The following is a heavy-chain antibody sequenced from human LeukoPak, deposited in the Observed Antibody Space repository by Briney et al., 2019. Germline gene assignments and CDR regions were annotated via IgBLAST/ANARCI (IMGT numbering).Heavy chain of an antibody. J-gene: IGHJ4*02. V-gene: IGHV4-39*01. CDR1: GGSISRTSYY. Sequence: SETLTLTCTVSGGSISRTSYYGGWIRQPPGKGLEWSGVISYSANTYYNPSLKSRVTISVDTSKNQFSLKLTSVTAADTAVYYCGRVILGEAKSPIDCWGQGTLVTVSS. CDR3: GRVILGEAKSPIDC. CDR2: ISYSANT. D-gene: IGHD3-10*01.